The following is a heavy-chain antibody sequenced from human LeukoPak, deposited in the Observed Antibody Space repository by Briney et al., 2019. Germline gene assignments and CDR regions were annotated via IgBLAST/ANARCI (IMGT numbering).Heavy chain of an antibody. Sequence: ASVKVSCKASGYTFTSYGISWVRQAPGQGLEWMGWISAYNGNTNYAQKLQGRVTMTTDTSTSTAYMELRSLRSDDTAVYYCARGGIRYFDWLSPYYMDVWGKGTTVTISS. J-gene: IGHJ6*03. CDR1: GYTFTSYG. V-gene: IGHV1-18*01. CDR3: ARGGIRYFDWLSPYYMDV. CDR2: ISAYNGNT. D-gene: IGHD3-9*01.